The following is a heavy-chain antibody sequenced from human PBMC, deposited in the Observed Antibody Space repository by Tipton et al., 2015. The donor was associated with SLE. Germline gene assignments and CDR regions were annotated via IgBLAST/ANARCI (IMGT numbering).Heavy chain of an antibody. CDR3: ARVVKDLGFDL. CDR2: ICYSGST. V-gene: IGHV4-59*12. CDR1: GGSISPYC. J-gene: IGHJ2*01. Sequence: TLSLTCTVSGGSISPYCWSWIRQPPGKGLEWIGYICYSGSTNYNPSLRSRVTMSVDRSKNQFSLKLSSVTAADTAVYYCARVVKDLGFDLWGRGTLVTVSS. D-gene: IGHD2-21*01.